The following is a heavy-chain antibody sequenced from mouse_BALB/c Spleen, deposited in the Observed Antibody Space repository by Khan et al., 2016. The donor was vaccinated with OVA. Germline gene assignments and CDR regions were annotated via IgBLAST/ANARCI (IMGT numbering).Heavy chain of an antibody. D-gene: IGHD4-1*01. V-gene: IGHV3-2*02. CDR2: ISYSGRT. Sequence: VQLKQSGPGLVKPSQSLSLTCTVTGYSITSDYAWNWIRQFPGNKLEWMGYISYSGRTSYNPSFKSRISVTRDTSKNQFFLQLNSVTTEDTATYYCAMGRTYWGQGTLVTVSA. CDR1: GYSITSDYA. CDR3: AMGRTY. J-gene: IGHJ3*01.